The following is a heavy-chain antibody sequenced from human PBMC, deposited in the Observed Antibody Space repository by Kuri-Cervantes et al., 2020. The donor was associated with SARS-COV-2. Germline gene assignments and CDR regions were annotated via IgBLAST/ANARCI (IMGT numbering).Heavy chain of an antibody. Sequence: KVSCKGSGYSFTSYWIGWVRQKTGKGREWRGIIYPGDSDTRYSPSFQVQVTISADKYTSTAYLQWSSLKASDTAMYYCARSGRGYYDYGMDVWGQGTTVTVSS. D-gene: IGHD3-10*01. CDR3: ARSGRGYYDYGMDV. CDR1: GYSFTSYW. J-gene: IGHJ6*02. CDR2: IYPGDSDT. V-gene: IGHV5-51*01.